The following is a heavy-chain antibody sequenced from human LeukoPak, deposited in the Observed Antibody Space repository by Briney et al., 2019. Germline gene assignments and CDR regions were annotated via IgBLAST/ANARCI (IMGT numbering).Heavy chain of an antibody. V-gene: IGHV1-69*13. Sequence: GASVKVSCKASGYTFTSYYMHWVRQAPGQGLEWMGGIIPIFGTANYAQKFQGRVTITADESTSTAYMELSSLRSEDTAVYYCARGQYYDFWSGPPTYYYYYYMDVWGKGTTVIVSS. J-gene: IGHJ6*03. D-gene: IGHD3-3*01. CDR3: ARGQYYDFWSGPPTYYYYYYMDV. CDR2: IIPIFGTA. CDR1: GYTFTSYY.